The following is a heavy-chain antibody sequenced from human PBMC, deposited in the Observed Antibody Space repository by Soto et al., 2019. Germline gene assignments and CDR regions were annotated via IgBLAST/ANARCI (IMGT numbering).Heavy chain of an antibody. Sequence: RASVKVSCKASGGTFSSYAISWVRQAPGQGLEWMGGIIPIFGTANYAQKFQGRVTITADESTSTAYMELSSLRSEDTAVYYCARDTVRYCSGSSRYSDYHYGMDVWGQGTTVTVSS. CDR3: ARDTVRYCSGSSRYSDYHYGMDV. V-gene: IGHV1-69*13. D-gene: IGHD2-15*01. CDR2: IIPIFGTA. CDR1: GGTFSSYA. J-gene: IGHJ6*02.